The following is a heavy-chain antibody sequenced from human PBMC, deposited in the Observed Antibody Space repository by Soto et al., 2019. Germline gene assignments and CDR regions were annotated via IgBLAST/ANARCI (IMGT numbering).Heavy chain of an antibody. CDR3: ARDRVGYSYGSYGMDV. CDR2: ISYDGSNK. CDR1: GFTFSSYA. D-gene: IGHD5-18*01. Sequence: QVQLVESGGGVVQPGRSLRLSCAASGFTFSSYAMHWVRQAPGKGLEWVAVISYDGSNKYYADSAKGRFTISRDNSKNTLYLQMHRLRAEDTAVYYCARDRVGYSYGSYGMDVWGQGTTVTVSS. V-gene: IGHV3-30-3*01. J-gene: IGHJ6*02.